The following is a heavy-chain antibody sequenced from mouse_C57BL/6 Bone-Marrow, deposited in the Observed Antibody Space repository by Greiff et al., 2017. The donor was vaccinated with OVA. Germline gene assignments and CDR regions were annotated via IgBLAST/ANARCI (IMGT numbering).Heavy chain of an antibody. D-gene: IGHD2-14*01. V-gene: IGHV3-6*01. Sequence: EVQRVESGPGLVKPSQSLSLTCYVTGYSITSGYYWSWNRQFPGNKMEWLGFISYAGSNNYNPSLKNRISITLDTAKNQGFLKLKSVTTEVTATDYCARGGVRRRWVAYWGQGTLVTVSA. J-gene: IGHJ3*01. CDR3: ARGGVRRRWVAY. CDR2: ISYAGSN. CDR1: GYSITSGYY.